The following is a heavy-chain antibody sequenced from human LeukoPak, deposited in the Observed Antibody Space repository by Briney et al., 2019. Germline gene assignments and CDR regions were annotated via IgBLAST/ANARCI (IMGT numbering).Heavy chain of an antibody. Sequence: SVKVSCKASGGTFCSYAISWVRQAPGQGLEWMGRIIPIFGRANYAQKFQVRVTITTDESTSTAYMELSSLRSEDTSVYYSSRGSLSAGNYYYIYVWGKGTTVTVSS. V-gene: IGHV1-69*05. J-gene: IGHJ6*03. CDR1: GGTFCSYA. D-gene: IGHD3-10*01. CDR2: IIPIFGRA. CDR3: SRGSLSAGNYYYIYV.